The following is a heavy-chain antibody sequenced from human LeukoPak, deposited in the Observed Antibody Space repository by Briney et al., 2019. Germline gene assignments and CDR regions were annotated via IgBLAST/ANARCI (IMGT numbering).Heavy chain of an antibody. J-gene: IGHJ3*02. CDR1: GYSFTSYW. D-gene: IGHD6-13*01. CDR3: ARHRYSSSQDAFDI. V-gene: IGHV5-10-1*01. CDR2: IDPSDSYT. Sequence: GESLKISCKGSGYSFTSYWISWVRQLPGKGLEWMGRIDPSDSYTNYSPSFQGHVTISADKSISTAYLQWSSLKASDTAMYYCARHRYSSSQDAFDIWGQGTMVTVSS.